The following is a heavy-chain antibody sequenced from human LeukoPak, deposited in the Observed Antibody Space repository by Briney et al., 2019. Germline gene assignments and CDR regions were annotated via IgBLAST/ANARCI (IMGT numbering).Heavy chain of an antibody. CDR1: GFTFSSYW. V-gene: IGHV3-74*01. CDR3: ARHYYDSSGYYGEADY. D-gene: IGHD3-22*01. J-gene: IGHJ4*02. CDR2: INSDGSST. Sequence: QPGGSLRLSCAASGFTFSSYWMHWVRQAPGKGLVWVSRINSDGSSTSYADSVKGRFTISRDNAKNTVYLQMNSLRAEDTAVYYCARHYYDSSGYYGEADYWGQGTLVTVSS.